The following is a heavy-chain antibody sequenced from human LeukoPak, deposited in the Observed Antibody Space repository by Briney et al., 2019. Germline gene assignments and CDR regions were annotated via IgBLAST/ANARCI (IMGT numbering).Heavy chain of an antibody. V-gene: IGHV4-39*01. Sequence: SETLSLTCTVSGGSISSSSYYWGWIRQPPGKGLEWIGSIYYSGGTYYNPSPKSRVTISVDTSKNQFSLKLSSVTAADTAVYYCARRLSTYSSSPYFDYWGQGTLVTVSS. CDR3: ARRLSTYSSSPYFDY. D-gene: IGHD6-6*01. J-gene: IGHJ4*02. CDR2: IYYSGGT. CDR1: GGSISSSSYY.